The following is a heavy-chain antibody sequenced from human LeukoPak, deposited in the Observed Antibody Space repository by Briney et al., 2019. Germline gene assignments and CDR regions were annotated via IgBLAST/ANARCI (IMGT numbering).Heavy chain of an antibody. D-gene: IGHD2-2*01. Sequence: PSETLSLTCAVYGGSFSGYYWSWIRQPAGKGLEWIGRIYTSGSTNYNPSLKSRVTMSVDTSKNQFSLKLSSVTAADTAVYYCAGTLGYCSSTSCLSYYYYYGMDVWGQGTTVTVSS. V-gene: IGHV4-59*10. CDR2: IYTSGST. CDR1: GGSFSGYY. CDR3: AGTLGYCSSTSCLSYYYYYGMDV. J-gene: IGHJ6*02.